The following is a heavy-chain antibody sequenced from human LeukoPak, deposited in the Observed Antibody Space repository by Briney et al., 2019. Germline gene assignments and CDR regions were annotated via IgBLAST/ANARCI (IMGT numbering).Heavy chain of an antibody. J-gene: IGHJ4*02. Sequence: GGSLRLSCAASGFTFSSYSMNWVRQAPGKGLEWVSYIGSSSSTIYYADSVKGRFTISRDNAKNSLYLQMNSLRAEDTAVYYCARDSEDDFWSGYLFDYWGQGTLVTVSS. D-gene: IGHD3-3*01. CDR3: ARDSEDDFWSGYLFDY. CDR1: GFTFSSYS. CDR2: IGSSSSTI. V-gene: IGHV3-48*01.